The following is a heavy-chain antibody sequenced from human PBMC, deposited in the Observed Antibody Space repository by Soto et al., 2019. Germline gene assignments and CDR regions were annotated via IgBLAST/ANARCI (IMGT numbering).Heavy chain of an antibody. J-gene: IGHJ6*02. CDR1: GGSVSSGSYY. Sequence: QVQLQESGPGLVKPSETLSLTCTVSGGSVSSGSYYWSWIRQPPGKGLEWIGYIYYSGSTNYNPSLKSRVTISVDTSKNQFSLKLSSVTAADTAVYYCATGTTSYYYYYGMDVWGQGTTVTVSS. D-gene: IGHD1-1*01. CDR2: IYYSGST. V-gene: IGHV4-61*01. CDR3: ATGTTSYYYYYGMDV.